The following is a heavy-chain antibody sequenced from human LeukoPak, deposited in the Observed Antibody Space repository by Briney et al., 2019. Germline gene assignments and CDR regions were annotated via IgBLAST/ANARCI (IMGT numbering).Heavy chain of an antibody. J-gene: IGHJ6*03. D-gene: IGHD2-2*03. CDR3: ARWILGYYYMDV. CDR2: ISYDGSNK. V-gene: IGHV3-30-3*01. CDR1: GFTFSSYA. Sequence: GRTLRLSCEASGFTFSSYAMHWVRQAPGKGLEWVAVISYDGSNKYYADSVKGRFTISRDNTKNTLYLQMNSLRAEDTAVYYCARWILGYYYMDVWGKGTTVTVSS.